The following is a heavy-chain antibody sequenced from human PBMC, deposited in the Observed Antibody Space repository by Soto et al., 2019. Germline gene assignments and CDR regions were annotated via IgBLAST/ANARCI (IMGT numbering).Heavy chain of an antibody. CDR3: ARQGYSGRYSKNYYYYYGMDV. V-gene: IGHV4-39*01. Sequence: SETLSLTCTVSGGSISSSSYYWGWIRQPPGKGLEWIGSIYYSGSTNYNPSYNSRLTISVDTSKNQSSLKLSSVTTAETAVYYCARQGYSGRYSKNYYYYYGMDVWGQGTTVTVS. CDR2: IYYSGST. D-gene: IGHD1-26*01. CDR1: GGSISSSSYY. J-gene: IGHJ6*02.